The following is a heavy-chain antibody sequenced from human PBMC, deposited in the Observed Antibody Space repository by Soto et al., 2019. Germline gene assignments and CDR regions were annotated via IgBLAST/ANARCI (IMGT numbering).Heavy chain of an antibody. V-gene: IGHV3-23*01. CDR3: AKDQGGDSSGYYHLNLFDP. D-gene: IGHD3-22*01. CDR2: ISGSGGST. J-gene: IGHJ5*02. Sequence: EVQLLESGGGLVQPGGSLRLSCAASGFTFSSYAMSWVRQAPGKGLEWVSAISGSGGSTYYADSVKVRFTISRDNSKNTLYLQMNSPRAEDTAVYYCAKDQGGDSSGYYHLNLFDPGGQGTLVTVSS. CDR1: GFTFSSYA.